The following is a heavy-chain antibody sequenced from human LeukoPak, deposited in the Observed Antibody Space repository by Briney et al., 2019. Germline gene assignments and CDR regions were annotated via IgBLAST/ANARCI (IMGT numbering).Heavy chain of an antibody. J-gene: IGHJ4*02. D-gene: IGHD1-26*01. CDR3: ARVQGSGIVGATSIDY. V-gene: IGHV4-38-2*02. Sequence: SEILSLTCTVSGYSISSGYYWGWIQQPPGKGLEWIGSIYHSGSTYYNPSLKSRVTISVDTSKNQFSLKLSSVTAADTAVYYCARVQGSGIVGATSIDYWGQGTLVTVSS. CDR2: IYHSGST. CDR1: GYSISSGYY.